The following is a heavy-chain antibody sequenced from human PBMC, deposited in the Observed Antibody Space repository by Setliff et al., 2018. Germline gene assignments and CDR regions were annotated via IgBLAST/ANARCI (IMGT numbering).Heavy chain of an antibody. D-gene: IGHD1-26*01. CDR1: GYTFTGYY. CDR3: ARGRGSYYYYMDV. Sequence: GASVKVSCKASGYTFTGYYMHWVRQPPGQGLEWMGRINPNSGGTNYAQKYQVRVTMTRDTSLSTAYMELSRLRADDTAVYYCARGRGSYYYYMDVLGKGTTVTVSS. V-gene: IGHV1-2*06. CDR2: INPNSGGT. J-gene: IGHJ6*03.